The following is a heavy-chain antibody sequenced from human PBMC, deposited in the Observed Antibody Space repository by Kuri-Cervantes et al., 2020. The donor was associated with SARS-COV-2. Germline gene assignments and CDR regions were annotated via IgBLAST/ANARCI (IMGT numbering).Heavy chain of an antibody. CDR3: ARGYRNYFDY. V-gene: IGHV4-39*01. J-gene: IGHJ4*02. CDR2: IYYSGST. D-gene: IGHD5-24*01. CDR1: GGSISSSSYY. Sequence: GSLRLSCTVSGGSISSSSYYWGWIRQPPGKGLEWIGSIYYSGSTYYNSSLKSRVTISVDTSKNQFSLKLSSVTAADTAVYYCARGYRNYFDYWGQGTLVTVSS.